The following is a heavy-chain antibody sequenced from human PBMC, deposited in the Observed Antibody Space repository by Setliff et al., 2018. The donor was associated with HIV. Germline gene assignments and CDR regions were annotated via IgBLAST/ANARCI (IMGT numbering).Heavy chain of an antibody. D-gene: IGHD6-13*01. CDR2: IYYSEST. Sequence: SETLSLTCTVSGGSISSSCYYWGWIRQPPGMGLEWIGSIYYSESTYYNPSLKSPVTISVDTSKNQFSLKLSSVTAADTDVYYCSRVKHSSSWYDYPYYFDYWGQGTLVTVSS. CDR3: SRVKHSSSWYDYPYYFDY. V-gene: IGHV4-39*07. CDR1: GGSISSSCYY. J-gene: IGHJ4*02.